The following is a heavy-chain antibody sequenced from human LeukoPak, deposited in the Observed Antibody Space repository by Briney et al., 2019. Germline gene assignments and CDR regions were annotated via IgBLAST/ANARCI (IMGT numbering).Heavy chain of an antibody. CDR2: IYYSGSI. J-gene: IGHJ4*02. V-gene: IGHV4-59*01. CDR1: GGSISTYY. Sequence: SETLSLTCTVSGGSISTYYWSWIRQPPGKGLEWIGYIYYSGSINYNPSLKSRVTISADTSKNHFSLKLNSVTTADTAVYYCTRGAGWLIDYWGQGILVTVSS. CDR3: TRGAGWLIDY. D-gene: IGHD3-16*01.